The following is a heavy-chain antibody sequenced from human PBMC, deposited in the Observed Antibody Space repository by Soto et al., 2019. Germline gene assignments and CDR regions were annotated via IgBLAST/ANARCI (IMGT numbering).Heavy chain of an antibody. CDR2: ITSKANNYAT. J-gene: IGHJ6*02. Sequence: EVQLVESGGGLVQPGASLKLSCAASGISFSGCALHWVRQASGKGLEWVGRITSKANNYATGYGASVKGRFTISRDDSKNMAYLQKNGLKTEDTAVYYCTSRRTGYGMDVWGQGTTVTVSS. CDR3: TSRRTGYGMDV. V-gene: IGHV3-73*02. CDR1: GISFSGCA.